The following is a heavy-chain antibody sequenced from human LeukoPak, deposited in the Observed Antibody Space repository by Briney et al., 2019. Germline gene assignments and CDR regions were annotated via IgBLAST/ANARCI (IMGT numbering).Heavy chain of an antibody. CDR2: ISGNSATI. CDR3: ASFVVPWGY. J-gene: IGHJ4*02. Sequence: LAGGSLRLSCTASGFTFSNYPINFVRQAPGKGLDWVSAISGNSATIYYADSVRGRFSISRDNSKNTLYLQMNSLRADDTAVYFCASFVVPWGYWGQGTLVTVSS. CDR1: GFTFSNYP. V-gene: IGHV3-23*01. D-gene: IGHD2-21*01.